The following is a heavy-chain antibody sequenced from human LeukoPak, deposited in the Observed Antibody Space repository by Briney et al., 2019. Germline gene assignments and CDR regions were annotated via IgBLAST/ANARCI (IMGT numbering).Heavy chain of an antibody. CDR3: ARDFSFDY. V-gene: IGHV3-30*04. CDR2: ISKDGRKN. J-gene: IGHJ4*02. CDR1: GFSFNTSG. Sequence: GGSLRLSCEASGFSFNTSGVHWVRQAPGKGLEWMAVISKDGRKNHYADSVKGRFTISRDNSKSTLFLQMNSLGPEDTAIYYCARDFSFDYWGRGTLVTVSS.